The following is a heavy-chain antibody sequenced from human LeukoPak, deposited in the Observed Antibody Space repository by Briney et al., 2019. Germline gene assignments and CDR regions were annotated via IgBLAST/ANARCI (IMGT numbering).Heavy chain of an antibody. V-gene: IGHV3-64D*06. D-gene: IGHD6-6*01. J-gene: IGHJ4*02. CDR1: GFTFSSYA. Sequence: GGSLRLSCSASGFTFSSYAMHWVRQAPGKGLEYVSAISSNGGSTYYADSVKGRFTISRDNSKNTLYLQMSSLRAEDTAVYYCAKDGSRQLGPFDYWGQGTLVTVSS. CDR3: AKDGSRQLGPFDY. CDR2: ISSNGGST.